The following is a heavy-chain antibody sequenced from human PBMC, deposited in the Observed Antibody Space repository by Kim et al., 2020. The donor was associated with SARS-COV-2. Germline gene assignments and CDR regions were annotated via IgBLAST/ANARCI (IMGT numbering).Heavy chain of an antibody. CDR1: GGSFSSYY. D-gene: IGHD3-3*01. Sequence: SETLSLTCTVSGGSFSSYYWSWIRQPPGKGLEWIGYIYYSGSTNCNPSLKSRVTISVDTSKNQFSLKLSSVTAADTAVYYCARDHREWLQYTANWYFDLWGRGTLVTVSS. CDR2: IYYSGST. J-gene: IGHJ2*01. V-gene: IGHV4-59*01. CDR3: ARDHREWLQYTANWYFDL.